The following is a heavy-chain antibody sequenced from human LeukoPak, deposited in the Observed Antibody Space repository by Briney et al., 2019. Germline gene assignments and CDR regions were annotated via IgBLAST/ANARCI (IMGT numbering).Heavy chain of an antibody. Sequence: SETLSLTCTVSGGSISSSSYYWGWIRQSPGKGLEWIGTIYYSGSTYYNPSLKSRVTISVDTSKNQFSLKLSSVTAADTAVYYCVTGNWFDPWGQGTLVTVSS. D-gene: IGHD3-10*01. J-gene: IGHJ5*02. CDR3: VTGNWFDP. V-gene: IGHV4-39*01. CDR1: GGSISSSSYY. CDR2: IYYSGST.